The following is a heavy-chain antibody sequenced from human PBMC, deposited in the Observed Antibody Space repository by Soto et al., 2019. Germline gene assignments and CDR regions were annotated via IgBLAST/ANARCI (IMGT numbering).Heavy chain of an antibody. V-gene: IGHV4-61*01. CDR2: IYYSEST. CDR1: GGSVSSNCYS. CDR3: ARVLFGSNCWFDP. Sequence: SETLSLTCTVSGGSVSSNCYSWGWVRQPPGKGLEWIGYIYYSESTNYNPSLKSRVTISVDTSKNQFSLKLSSVTAADTAVYYCARVLFGSNCWFDPWGQGTLVTVS. D-gene: IGHD3-16*01. J-gene: IGHJ5*02.